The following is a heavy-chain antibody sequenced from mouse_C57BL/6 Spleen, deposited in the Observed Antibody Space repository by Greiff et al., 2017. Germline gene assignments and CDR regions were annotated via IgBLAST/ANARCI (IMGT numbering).Heavy chain of an antibody. CDR1: GYTFTSYW. V-gene: IGHV1-69*01. CDR3: ERRSLGYYCDY. J-gene: IGHJ2*01. Sequence: QVQLQQPGAELVMPGASVKLSCKASGYTFTSYWMHWVKQRPGQGLEWIGEIDPSDSYTNYNQKFKGKSTLTVDKSSSTAYMQLSSLTSEDSAVXYCERRSLGYYCDYWGQGTTLTVSS. D-gene: IGHD3-1*01. CDR2: IDPSDSYT.